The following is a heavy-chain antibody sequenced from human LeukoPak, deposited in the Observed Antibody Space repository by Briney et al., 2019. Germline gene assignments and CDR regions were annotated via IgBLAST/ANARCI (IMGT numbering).Heavy chain of an antibody. D-gene: IGHD3-3*01. CDR2: IKLDGSEK. J-gene: IGHJ4*02. CDR1: GFTFGKYW. V-gene: IGHV3-7*03. CDR3: ARDQYDTWRRRRNFDS. Sequence: GGSLRLSCVASGFTFGKYWMSWVRQAPGKGLEWVANIKLDGSEKNYVDSVKGRFTISRDNTKNSLYLQMNSLRAEDTAVFYCARDQYDTWRRRRNFDSWGQGTLVIVSS.